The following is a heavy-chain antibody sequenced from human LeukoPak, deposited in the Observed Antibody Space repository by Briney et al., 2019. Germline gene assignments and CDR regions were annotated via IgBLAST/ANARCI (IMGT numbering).Heavy chain of an antibody. D-gene: IGHD2-21*01. CDR2: VYPADSDI. CDR1: GYSFTSYY. V-gene: IGHV5-51*01. CDR3: ARSCESDLAGYLQH. J-gene: IGHJ1*01. Sequence: GESLKISCQGSGYSFTSYYIAWVCQRPAQGLEWMGFVYPADSDITYSPSVKGQATISVDKSLKTAYLQWRNLKASDTGIYYCARSCESDLAGYLQHWGQGTPVTVSS.